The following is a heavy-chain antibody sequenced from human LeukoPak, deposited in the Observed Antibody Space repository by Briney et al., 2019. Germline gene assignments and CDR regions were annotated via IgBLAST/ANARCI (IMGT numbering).Heavy chain of an antibody. Sequence: SVKVSCKASGGTFSSYAISWVRQAPGQGLEWMGGIIPIFGTANYAQKFQGRVTITTDESTSTAYMELSSLRSEDTAVYYCVKGRGSGRRGGYFDYWGQGTLVTVSS. D-gene: IGHD3-10*01. CDR1: GGTFSSYA. CDR3: VKGRGSGRRGGYFDY. V-gene: IGHV1-69*05. CDR2: IIPIFGTA. J-gene: IGHJ4*02.